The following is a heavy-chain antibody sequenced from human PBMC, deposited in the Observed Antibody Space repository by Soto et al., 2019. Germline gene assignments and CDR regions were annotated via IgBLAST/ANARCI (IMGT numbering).Heavy chain of an antibody. J-gene: IGHJ4*02. V-gene: IGHV3-23*01. CDR3: AKEVSLGSTVDLGY. CDR1: EFTFSKYW. D-gene: IGHD7-27*01. CDR2: ISGSGGST. Sequence: GGSLRLSCVASEFTFSKYWMHWVRQAPGKGLEWVSTISGSGGSTYYADAVKGRFSISRDNSMGTLYLQMKSLRVEDTAIYYCAKEVSLGSTVDLGYWGQGTLVTVSS.